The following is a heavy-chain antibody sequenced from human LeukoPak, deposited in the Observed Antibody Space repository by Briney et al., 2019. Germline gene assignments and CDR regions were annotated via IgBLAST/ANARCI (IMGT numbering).Heavy chain of an antibody. Sequence: GGSLRLSCVASGFTFSSRDWMTWVRQAPGKGLEWVANIKEDGSEKYYVDSVKGRFTISRDNAKNSLFLQMNSLTVDDTAVYYCSGGSRFVDYWGQGTLVTVSS. CDR3: SGGSRFVDY. CDR2: IKEDGSEK. J-gene: IGHJ4*02. D-gene: IGHD3-16*01. CDR1: GFTFSSRDW. V-gene: IGHV3-7*01.